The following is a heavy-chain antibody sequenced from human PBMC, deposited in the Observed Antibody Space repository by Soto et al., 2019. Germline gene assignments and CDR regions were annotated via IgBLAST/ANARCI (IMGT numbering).Heavy chain of an antibody. V-gene: IGHV3-53*01. CDR1: GFSVTSNY. Sequence: VGSLRLSCTVSGFSVTSNYMTWVRQAPGKGLECVSVIYAGGNTYYADSVKGRFTISSDNSKNTLYLQMNNLRAEDTAVYYCARVTTFYDILTSSYALNYFDYWGQGTRVTVSS. J-gene: IGHJ4*02. CDR2: IYAGGNT. D-gene: IGHD3-9*01. CDR3: ARVTTFYDILTSSYALNYFDY.